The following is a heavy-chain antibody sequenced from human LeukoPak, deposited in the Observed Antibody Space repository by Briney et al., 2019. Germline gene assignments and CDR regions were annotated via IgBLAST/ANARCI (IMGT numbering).Heavy chain of an antibody. CDR3: ARSGSRVLPAAI. V-gene: IGHV4-61*01. Sequence: SETLSLTYTVSGGSVSSGSYYWSWIRQPPGKGLEWIGYIYYSGSTNYNPSLKSRVTISVDTSKNQFSLKLSSVTAADTAVYYCARSGSRVLPAAIWGQGTLVTVSS. CDR2: IYYSGST. D-gene: IGHD2-2*01. CDR1: GGSVSSGSYY. J-gene: IGHJ4*02.